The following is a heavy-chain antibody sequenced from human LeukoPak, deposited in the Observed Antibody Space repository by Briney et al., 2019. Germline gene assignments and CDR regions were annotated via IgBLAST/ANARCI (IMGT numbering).Heavy chain of an antibody. V-gene: IGHV4-59*08. D-gene: IGHD6-19*01. CDR1: GGSISSYY. CDR2: IYYSGST. Sequence: SETLSLTCTVSGGSISSYYWSWIRQPPGKGLEWIGYIYYSGSTNYNPSLKSRVTISVDTSKNQFSLKLSSVTAADTAVYYCARGHSSGWSYFDYRGQGTLVTVSS. CDR3: ARGHSSGWSYFDY. J-gene: IGHJ4*02.